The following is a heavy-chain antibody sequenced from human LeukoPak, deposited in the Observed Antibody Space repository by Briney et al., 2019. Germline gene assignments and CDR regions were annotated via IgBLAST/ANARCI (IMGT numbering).Heavy chain of an antibody. CDR3: ARDVYYGSGSPRLDY. V-gene: IGHV4-61*02. CDR1: GGSISSGSYY. Sequence: PSQTLSLTCTVSGGSISSGSYYWSWIRQPAGAGLEWIGRIYISGSTDYNPSLRSRVTISVDTSKNQFSLKLNSVTAADTAVYYCARDVYYGSGSPRLDYWGQGTLVTVSS. D-gene: IGHD3-10*01. CDR2: IYISGST. J-gene: IGHJ4*02.